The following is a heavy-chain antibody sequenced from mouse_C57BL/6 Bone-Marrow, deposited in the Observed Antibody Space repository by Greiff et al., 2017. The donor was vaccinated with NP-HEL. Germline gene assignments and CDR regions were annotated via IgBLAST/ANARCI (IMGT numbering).Heavy chain of an antibody. CDR2: ISDGGSYT. Sequence: EVQRVESGGGLVKPGGSLTLSCAASGFTFSSYAMSWVRQTPEKRLEWVATISDGGSYTYYPDNVKGRFTISRDNAKNNLYLQMSHLKSEDTAMYYCARGGGEDYDWFAYWGQGTLVTVSA. CDR1: GFTFSSYA. J-gene: IGHJ3*01. CDR3: ARGGGEDYDWFAY. D-gene: IGHD2-4*01. V-gene: IGHV5-4*01.